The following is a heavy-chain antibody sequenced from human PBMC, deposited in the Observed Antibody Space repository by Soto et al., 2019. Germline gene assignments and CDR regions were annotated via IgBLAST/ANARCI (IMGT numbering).Heavy chain of an antibody. D-gene: IGHD3-10*01. CDR3: ARVRVIRGVIPSHFGL. CDR1: GGTFNSYG. J-gene: IGHJ4*02. V-gene: IGHV1-69*06. CDR2: IIPLYGTV. Sequence: QAHLAQSGAEVKKPGSSVTVSCTASGGTFNSYGISWVRQAPGQGLDWMGVIIPLYGTVNYAQKFQGRVSITADKSTSTAYMDLKSLRYDDTAVYYCARVRVIRGVIPSHFGLWGQGTQVTVSS.